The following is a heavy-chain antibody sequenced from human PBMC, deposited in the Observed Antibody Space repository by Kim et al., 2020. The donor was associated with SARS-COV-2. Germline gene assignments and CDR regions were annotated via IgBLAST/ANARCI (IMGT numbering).Heavy chain of an antibody. V-gene: IGHV3-48*02. CDR3: TRGGAARPDY. CDR2: ISGGGGTI. J-gene: IGHJ4*02. D-gene: IGHD6-6*01. Sequence: GGSLRLSCVVSGFTFSNYGMNWVRQAPGKGLEWVSYISGGGGTINYADSVKGRLAISRDNAKNSLYLQMSSLRDEDTAVYYCTRGGAARPDYWGQGTLVTVSS. CDR1: GFTFSNYG.